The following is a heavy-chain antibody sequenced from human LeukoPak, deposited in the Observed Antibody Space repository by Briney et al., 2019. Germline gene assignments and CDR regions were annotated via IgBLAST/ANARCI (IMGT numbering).Heavy chain of an antibody. CDR2: IYYSGST. D-gene: IGHD2-2*01. V-gene: IGHV4-31*03. CDR1: GGSISSGGYY. J-gene: IGHJ4*02. Sequence: SETLSPTCTVSGGSISSGGYYWSWIRQHPGKGLEWIGYIYYSGSTYYNPSLKSRVTISVDTSKNQFSLKLSSVTAADTAVYYCARGDCSSTSCHLDYWGQGTLVTVSS. CDR3: ARGDCSSTSCHLDY.